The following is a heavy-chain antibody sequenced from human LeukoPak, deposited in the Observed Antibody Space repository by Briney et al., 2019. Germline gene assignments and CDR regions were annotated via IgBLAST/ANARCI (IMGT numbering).Heavy chain of an antibody. V-gene: IGHV6-1*01. CDR1: GDSFSSNSAA. D-gene: IGHD6-6*01. CDR3: ARDRSIAAPDYYYYGMDV. Sequence: SQTLSLTCAISGDSFSSNSAAWNWIRQSPSRGLEWLGRTYYRSKWYNDYAVSVKSRITINPDTSKNQFSLQLNSVTPEDTAVYCCARDRSIAAPDYYYYGMDVWGQGTTVTVSS. J-gene: IGHJ6*02. CDR2: TYYRSKWYN.